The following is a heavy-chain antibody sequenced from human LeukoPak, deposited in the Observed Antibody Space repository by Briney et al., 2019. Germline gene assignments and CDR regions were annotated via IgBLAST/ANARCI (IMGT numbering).Heavy chain of an antibody. CDR3: ARVGRDGDYLDY. CDR1: GFTFSSYS. Sequence: GGSLRLPCAASGFTFSSYSMNWVRQAPGKGLEWVSVIYSGGSTYYADSVKGRFTISRDNSKNTLYLQMNSLRAEDTAVYYCARVGRDGDYLDYWGQGTLVTVSS. D-gene: IGHD4-17*01. V-gene: IGHV3-53*01. J-gene: IGHJ4*02. CDR2: IYSGGST.